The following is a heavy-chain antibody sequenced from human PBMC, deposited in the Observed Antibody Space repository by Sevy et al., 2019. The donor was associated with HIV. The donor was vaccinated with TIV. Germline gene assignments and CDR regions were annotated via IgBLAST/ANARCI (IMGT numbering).Heavy chain of an antibody. J-gene: IGHJ3*02. CDR3: AGGRYDSSGSFDAFDI. V-gene: IGHV3-23*01. CDR2: IYGSSGGT. Sequence: GGSLRLSCAASGFTFSSYSMNWVRQAPGKGLEWVSTIYGSSGGTYYADSVKGRFTISRDNSKNTLYLQMNSLRTEDTAVYYCAGGRYDSSGSFDAFDIWGQGTMVTVSS. CDR1: GFTFSSYS. D-gene: IGHD3-22*01.